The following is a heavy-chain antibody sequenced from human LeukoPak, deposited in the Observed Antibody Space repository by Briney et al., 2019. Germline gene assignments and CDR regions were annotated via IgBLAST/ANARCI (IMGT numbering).Heavy chain of an antibody. V-gene: IGHV1-2*02. Sequence: ASVKVSCKASGCTYTGYYMHCGRQAPGQGLEWMGWINPNSGGTKYAQKFQGRVTMTRDTSISTAYMELSRLRSDDTAVYYCARHNCGGECFSRPVFDYWGQGTLVTVSS. J-gene: IGHJ4*02. CDR2: INPNSGGT. D-gene: IGHD2-21*01. CDR3: ARHNCGGECFSRPVFDY. CDR1: GCTYTGYY.